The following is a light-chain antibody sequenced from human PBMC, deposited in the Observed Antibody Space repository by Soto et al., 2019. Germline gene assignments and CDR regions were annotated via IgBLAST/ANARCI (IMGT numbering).Light chain of an antibody. CDR3: QQYNTWPPIT. Sequence: EIVMTQSPATLSVSPGERATISCRASQSVSSNLAWYQQKPGQAPWLLIFGASTRATGIPARFSGSGSGTEFTLAISSLQSEDFAVYYCQQYNTWPPITFGPGTRLEIK. J-gene: IGKJ5*01. CDR2: GAS. CDR1: QSVSSN. V-gene: IGKV3-15*01.